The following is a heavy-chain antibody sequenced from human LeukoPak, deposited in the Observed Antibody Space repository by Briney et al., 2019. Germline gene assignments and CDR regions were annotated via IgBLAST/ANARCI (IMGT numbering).Heavy chain of an antibody. Sequence: SETLSLTCTVSGGSISSYYWSRIRQPPGKGLEWIGYIYYSGSTNYNPSLKSRVTISVDTSKNQFSLKLSSVTAADTAVYYCARGEMAPTYFDYWGQGTLVTVSS. CDR2: IYYSGST. CDR1: GGSISSYY. D-gene: IGHD5-24*01. V-gene: IGHV4-59*01. CDR3: ARGEMAPTYFDY. J-gene: IGHJ4*02.